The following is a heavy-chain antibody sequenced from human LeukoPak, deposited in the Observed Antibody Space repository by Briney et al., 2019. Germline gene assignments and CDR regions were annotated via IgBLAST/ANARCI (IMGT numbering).Heavy chain of an antibody. D-gene: IGHD2-2*01. CDR1: GDSISSDY. CDR2: IYYTGST. V-gene: IGHV4-59*01. J-gene: IGHJ4*02. CDR3: ARVRGSSTKNYYFDY. Sequence: SETLSLTCTVSGDSISSDYWSWIRQPPGKGLEWIGYIYYTGSTNYNPSLKSRVTISVDTSKNQFSLKLSSVTAADTAVYYCARVRGSSTKNYYFDYWGQGTLVTVSS.